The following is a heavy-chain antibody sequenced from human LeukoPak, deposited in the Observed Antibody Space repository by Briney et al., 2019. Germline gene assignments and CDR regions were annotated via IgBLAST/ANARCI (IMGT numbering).Heavy chain of an antibody. V-gene: IGHV1-18*01. CDR3: ARSNSGASSAPFDY. J-gene: IGHJ4*02. D-gene: IGHD1-1*01. CDR2: ISAYNGNT. Sequence: ASVKVSCKASGYTFTSYGISWVRQAPGQGLEWMGWISAYNGNTNYAQKLQGRVTMTTDTSTSTAYMELRSLRSDDTAVYYCARSNSGASSAPFDYGGQGTLATVSS. CDR1: GYTFTSYG.